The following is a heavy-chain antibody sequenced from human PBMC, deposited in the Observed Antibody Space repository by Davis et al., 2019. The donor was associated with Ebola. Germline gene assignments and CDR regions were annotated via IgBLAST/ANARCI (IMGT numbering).Heavy chain of an antibody. Sequence: TLSLTCTVSGYSISSGYYWAWIRQPPGKAPEWLAFVYWDDEKRYSPAFKDRLTITKDTSENQVVLTMTNMDPLDTATYFCVHRLVEAQHWFDPWGRGALVTVSS. J-gene: IGHJ5*02. CDR1: GYSISSGYY. V-gene: IGHV2-5*02. CDR3: VHRLVEAQHWFDP. CDR2: VYWDDEK.